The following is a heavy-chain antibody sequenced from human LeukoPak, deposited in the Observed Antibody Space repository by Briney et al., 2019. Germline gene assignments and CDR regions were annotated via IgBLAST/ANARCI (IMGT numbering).Heavy chain of an antibody. CDR1: AGSIRNYY. V-gene: IGHV4-4*07. D-gene: IGHD5-18*01. J-gene: IGHJ4*01. Sequence: PSETLSLTCTVSAGSIRNYYWSWIRQPAGKGLEWIGRINTNGKTNYNPSLPRRVTMSVDTCKNQISLKLNSVTAADPAMYYCARGGSSYATFDFWGQGTLVTVSS. CDR2: INTNGKT. CDR3: ARGGSSYATFDF.